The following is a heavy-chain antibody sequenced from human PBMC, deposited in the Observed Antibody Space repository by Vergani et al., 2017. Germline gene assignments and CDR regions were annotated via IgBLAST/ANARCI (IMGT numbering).Heavy chain of an antibody. J-gene: IGHJ5*02. Sequence: RLVQSGGGLAHPGWSLRLSCAASGLPVSGFAFNTYAMIWVRQAPGKGLEWVSGISATGDENTDYADSVKGRFTIYKDNTVDMLSLQMNSLRPDDTAVYYCARRATVYRGTKGGNWFDPWGQGTLVTVSS. CDR3: ARRATVYRGTKGGNWFDP. V-gene: IGHV3-23*04. CDR1: GLPVSGFAFNTYA. CDR2: ISATGDENT. D-gene: IGHD2-2*02.